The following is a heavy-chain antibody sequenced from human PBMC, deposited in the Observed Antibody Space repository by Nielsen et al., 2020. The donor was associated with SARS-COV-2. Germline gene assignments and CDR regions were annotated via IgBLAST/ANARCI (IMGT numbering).Heavy chain of an antibody. CDR2: ISGTADST. D-gene: IGHD5-12*01. Sequence: GGSLRLSCAASGFSFNTFGMSWVPQTPGKGLEWISTISGTADSTYYADSVKGRFTISRDNSKNTLYLQMNSLRAEDTATYYCARVSGYYWPQDYWGQGTLVTVSS. J-gene: IGHJ4*02. CDR1: GFSFNTFG. CDR3: ARVSGYYWPQDY. V-gene: IGHV3-23*01.